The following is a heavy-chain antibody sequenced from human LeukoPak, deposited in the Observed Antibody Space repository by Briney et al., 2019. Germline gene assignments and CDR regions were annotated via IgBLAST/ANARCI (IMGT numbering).Heavy chain of an antibody. CDR2: INPNSGGT. D-gene: IGHD3-16*01. CDR1: GYTFTGYY. Sequence: ASVTVSCKPSGYTFTGYYMHWVRQAPGQGLEGVGWINPNSGGTNYAQKFQGWVTMTRDTSISTAYMELSRLRSADTAVYYCARGESSALGEVDYWGQGTLVTVSS. V-gene: IGHV1-2*04. CDR3: ARGESSALGEVDY. J-gene: IGHJ4*02.